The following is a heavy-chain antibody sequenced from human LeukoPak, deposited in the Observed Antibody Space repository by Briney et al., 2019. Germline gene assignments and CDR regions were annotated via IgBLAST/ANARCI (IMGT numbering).Heavy chain of an antibody. V-gene: IGHV3-21*01. J-gene: IGHJ5*02. CDR2: ISSSSSYI. D-gene: IGHD6-19*01. Sequence: PGGSLRLSCAASGFTFSSYSMNWVRQAPGKGLEWVSSISSSSSYIYYADSVKGRFTISRDNAKNSLYLQMNSLRAEDTAVYYCAREAVAGTRWFDPWGQGTLVTVSS. CDR3: AREAVAGTRWFDP. CDR1: GFTFSSYS.